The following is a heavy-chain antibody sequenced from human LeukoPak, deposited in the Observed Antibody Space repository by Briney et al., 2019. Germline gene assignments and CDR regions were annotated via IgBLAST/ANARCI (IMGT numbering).Heavy chain of an antibody. Sequence: GGSLRLSCAASGFTVSSNYMSWVRQAPGKGLEWVSVIYSGGSTYYADSVKGRFTISRDNSKNTLYLQMNSLRAEDTAVYYCARARYSYGSRYYYMDVWGKGTTVTISS. CDR1: GFTVSSNY. CDR3: ARARYSYGSRYYYMDV. D-gene: IGHD5-18*01. V-gene: IGHV3-53*01. CDR2: IYSGGST. J-gene: IGHJ6*03.